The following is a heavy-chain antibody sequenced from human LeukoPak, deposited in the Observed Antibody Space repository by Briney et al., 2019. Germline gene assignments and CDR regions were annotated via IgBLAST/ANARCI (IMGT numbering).Heavy chain of an antibody. CDR1: GFTFSSYS. D-gene: IGHD3-9*01. CDR2: ISSSSSYI. Sequence: GGSLRLSCAASGFTFSSYSMNWVRQAPGKGLEWVSSISSSSSYIYYADSVKGRFTISRDNAKNSLYLQMNSLRAEVTAVYYCARVDILTGYYGFDPWGQGTLVTVSS. J-gene: IGHJ5*02. CDR3: ARVDILTGYYGFDP. V-gene: IGHV3-21*01.